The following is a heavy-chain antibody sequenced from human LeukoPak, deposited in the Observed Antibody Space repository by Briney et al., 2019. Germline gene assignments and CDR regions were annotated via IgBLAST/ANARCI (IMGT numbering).Heavy chain of an antibody. CDR3: ARSTDSSGYYQRYFDY. V-gene: IGHV4-61*02. Sequence: PSETLSLTCTVSGGSISSGSYYWSWIRQPAGKGLEWIGRIYTSGSTKYNPSLKSRVTISVDTSKNQFSLKLSSVTAADTAVYYCARSTDSSGYYQRYFDYWGQGTLVTVSS. D-gene: IGHD3-22*01. J-gene: IGHJ4*02. CDR1: GGSISSGSYY. CDR2: IYTSGST.